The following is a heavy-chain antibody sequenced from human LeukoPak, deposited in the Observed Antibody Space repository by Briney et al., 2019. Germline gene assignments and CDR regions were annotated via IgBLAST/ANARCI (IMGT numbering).Heavy chain of an antibody. CDR2: IYYSGTT. D-gene: IGHD6-13*01. Sequence: PSETLSLTCTVSGGSISSHYWSWIRQPPEKGLEWIGYIYYSGTTNSNPSLKSRVTISVDTSKNQFSLKLSSVTAADTAVYYCAISSSWYNWFDPWGQGTLVTVSS. CDR1: GGSISSHY. CDR3: AISSSWYNWFDP. J-gene: IGHJ5*02. V-gene: IGHV4-59*11.